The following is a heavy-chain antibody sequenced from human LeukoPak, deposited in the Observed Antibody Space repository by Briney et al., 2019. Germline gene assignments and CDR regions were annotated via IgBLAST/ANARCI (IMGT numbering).Heavy chain of an antibody. CDR3: AREGGFYHPLDY. Sequence: SETLSLTCTVSGGSISSSAYYWSWIRQPPGKGLEWIGEVHLDGRTNYNPSLKSRLIMSVDLPENHISLKLTSVTAADTAVYYCAREGGFYHPLDYSGQGTLVTVSS. CDR1: GGSISSSAYY. D-gene: IGHD1-14*01. V-gene: IGHV4-39*07. CDR2: VHLDGRT. J-gene: IGHJ4*02.